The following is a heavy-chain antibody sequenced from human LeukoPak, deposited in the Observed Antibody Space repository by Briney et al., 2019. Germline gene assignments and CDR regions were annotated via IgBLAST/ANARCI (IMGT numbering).Heavy chain of an antibody. Sequence: PSETLSLTCTVSGASIISGGYYWSWIRQHPGKGLEWIGYIYYTGSTYYNPSLKNRLTISIDTSKSQFSLKLTSVTAADTAVYYCARDPIAYCGADCYSDWGQGTLVTVSS. CDR2: IYYTGST. CDR3: ARDPIAYCGADCYSD. V-gene: IGHV4-31*03. J-gene: IGHJ4*02. CDR1: GASIISGGYY. D-gene: IGHD2-21*02.